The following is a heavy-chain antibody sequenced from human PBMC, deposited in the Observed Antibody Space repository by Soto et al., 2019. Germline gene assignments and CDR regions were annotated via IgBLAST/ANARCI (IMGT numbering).Heavy chain of an antibody. CDR3: AHAVGYSVGWQYFHT. CDR1: GFSLTTTAVG. CDR2: IYWDDDK. D-gene: IGHD6-19*01. V-gene: IGHV2-5*02. J-gene: IGHJ1*01. Sequence: QITLKESGPTLVNPTQTLTLTCTFSGFSLTTTAVGVGWIRQPPGQALEWLAHIYWDDDKRYSPSLNSSLAITKDPARIQVGLTMTNMDPVDTATYSCAHAVGYSVGWQYFHTTGQGILFSVSS.